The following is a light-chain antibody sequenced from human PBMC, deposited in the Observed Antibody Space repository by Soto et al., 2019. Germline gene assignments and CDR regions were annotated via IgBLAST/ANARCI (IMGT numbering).Light chain of an antibody. Sequence: QSVLTQPASVSGSPGQSITISCTGTSSDVGSYNLVSWYQQHPGKAPKLMIYEVSKRPSGVSNRFSGSKSGNTASLTISGLQAEDEADYYCCSYAGSLVVFGGGTKLT. V-gene: IGLV2-23*02. CDR3: CSYAGSLVV. CDR2: EVS. CDR1: SSDVGSYNL. J-gene: IGLJ2*01.